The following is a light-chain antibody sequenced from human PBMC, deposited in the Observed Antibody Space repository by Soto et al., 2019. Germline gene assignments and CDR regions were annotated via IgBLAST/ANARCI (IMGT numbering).Light chain of an antibody. V-gene: IGKV3-15*01. CDR2: GAS. CDR3: QQYDKWPIT. J-gene: IGKJ5*01. CDR1: ENVNTY. Sequence: EKVMTQSPGTLSVSPGERATLSCRANENVNTYLAWYQHKPGQAPRLLIYGASTRATGVPVRFSGSGSGTEFTLTIDSLQSEDFAVYYCQQYDKWPITFGQGTQLEVK.